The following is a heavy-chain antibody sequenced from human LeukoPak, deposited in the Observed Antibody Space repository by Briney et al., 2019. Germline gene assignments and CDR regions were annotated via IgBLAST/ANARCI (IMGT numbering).Heavy chain of an antibody. Sequence: GGSLRLSCAASGFTFSSYGMHWVRQAPGKGLEWVAVISYGGSNKYYADSVKGRFTISRDNSKNTLYLQMNSLRAEDTAVYYCAKDGDGYNYWGQGTLVTVSS. CDR2: ISYGGSNK. CDR3: AKDGDGYNY. D-gene: IGHD5-24*01. J-gene: IGHJ4*02. CDR1: GFTFSSYG. V-gene: IGHV3-30*18.